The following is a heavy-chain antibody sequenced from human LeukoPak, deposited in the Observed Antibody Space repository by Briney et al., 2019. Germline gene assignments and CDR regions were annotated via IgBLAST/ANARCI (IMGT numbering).Heavy chain of an antibody. D-gene: IGHD3-10*01. J-gene: IGHJ4*02. CDR2: IYWDDDK. CDR3: AYGTGRTFDY. Sequence: SGPTLVNPTQTLTLTCTFSGFSLSTNTEGVGWIRQHPGKALEWLALIYWDDDKRYSPSLKSRFTITKDTSKDQVVLTMTNMHPVDTATYYCAYGTGRTFDYWGQGTLVTVSS. V-gene: IGHV2-5*02. CDR1: GFSLSTNTEG.